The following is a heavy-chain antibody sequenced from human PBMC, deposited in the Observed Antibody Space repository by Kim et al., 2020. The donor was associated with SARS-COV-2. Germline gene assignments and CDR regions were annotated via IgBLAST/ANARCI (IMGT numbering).Heavy chain of an antibody. CDR3: ARVSLGIAAAGTHPNFDY. Sequence: SVKVSCKASGGTFSSYAISWVRQAPGQGLEWMGGIIPIFGTANYALKFQGRVTITADESTSTAYMELSSLRSEDTAVYYCARVSLGIAAAGTHPNFDYWGQGTLVTVSS. J-gene: IGHJ4*02. D-gene: IGHD6-13*01. CDR2: IIPIFGTA. V-gene: IGHV1-69*13. CDR1: GGTFSSYA.